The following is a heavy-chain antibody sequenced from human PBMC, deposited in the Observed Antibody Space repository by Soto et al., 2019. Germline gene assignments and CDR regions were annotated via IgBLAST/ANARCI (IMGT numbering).Heavy chain of an antibody. CDR3: ATDLGMPSGGRWYSTFFED. V-gene: IGHV3-33*01. J-gene: IGHJ4*02. Sequence: QVQLVESGGGVVQPGRSLRLSCEASGFTFSSRGMHWVRQAPGKGLEWVALIWADGSSQYYVDSVKSRFTISRDNSRNTLYLQMNSLRAEDTAVYYCATDLGMPSGGRWYSTFFEDWGQGTLVTVSP. D-gene: IGHD2-15*01. CDR1: GFTFSSRG. CDR2: IWADGSSQ.